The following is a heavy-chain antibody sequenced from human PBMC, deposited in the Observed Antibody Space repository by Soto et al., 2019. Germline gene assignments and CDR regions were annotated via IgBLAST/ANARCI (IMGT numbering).Heavy chain of an antibody. CDR1: GFTFGHYS. J-gene: IGHJ6*02. CDR2: ISSDNRTI. CDR3: AREGWPLLQSGMDV. V-gene: IGHV3-48*02. D-gene: IGHD2-15*01. Sequence: EVQLLESGGGLIQRGGSLRLSCAASGFTFGHYSMNWVRQAPGKGPEWVSYISSDNRTINYADSVKGRFIITRDNAKKSLYLQMHSLRDADAAVYYCAREGWPLLQSGMDVWGQGTTVTVSS.